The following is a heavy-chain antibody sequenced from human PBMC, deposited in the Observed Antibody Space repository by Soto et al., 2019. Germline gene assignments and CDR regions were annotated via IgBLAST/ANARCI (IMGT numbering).Heavy chain of an antibody. Sequence: PGGSLRLSCAASGFTFSRFGMNWVRQAPGKGLEWVAVISYDGTNKYYGDSVKGRFTVSRDNSKNTLFLQVNSLRAEDTAVYYCAKLWGYGSNQENSFDHRAQRALVTGSS. J-gene: IGHJ5*02. CDR1: GFTFSRFG. CDR3: AKLWGYGSNQENSFDH. CDR2: ISYDGTNK. D-gene: IGHD3-10*01. V-gene: IGHV3-30*18.